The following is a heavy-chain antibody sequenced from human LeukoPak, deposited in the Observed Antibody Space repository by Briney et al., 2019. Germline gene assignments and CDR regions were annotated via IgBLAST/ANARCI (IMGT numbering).Heavy chain of an antibody. D-gene: IGHD3-22*01. CDR2: ISYDGSNK. V-gene: IGHV3-30-3*01. J-gene: IGHJ4*02. Sequence: GGSLRLSCAASGFTFSSYAMHWVRQAPGKGLEWVAVISYDGSNKYYADSVKGRFTISRDNSKNTLYLQMNSLRAEDTAVYYCARDEDSSGYYYFDYWGQGTLVTVSS. CDR1: GFTFSSYA. CDR3: ARDEDSSGYYYFDY.